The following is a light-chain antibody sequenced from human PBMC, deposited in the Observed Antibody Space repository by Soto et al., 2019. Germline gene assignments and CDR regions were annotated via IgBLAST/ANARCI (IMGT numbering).Light chain of an antibody. CDR3: QVWEATGDQVV. Sequence: SYELTQPPSVSVAPGETARISCGGNNVGSRRVHWYQQKPGQAPFLVIYYDSDRPSGIPERFSGSNSGNTATLIISRVEAGDEADYYCQVWEATGDQVVFGGGTKLTVL. J-gene: IGLJ2*01. V-gene: IGLV3-21*01. CDR2: YDS. CDR1: NVGSRR.